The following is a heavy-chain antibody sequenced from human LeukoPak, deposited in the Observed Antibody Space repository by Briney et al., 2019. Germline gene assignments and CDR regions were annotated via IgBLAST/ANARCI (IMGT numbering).Heavy chain of an antibody. CDR3: ARGPTYCSSTSCHEYFLDY. J-gene: IGHJ4*02. Sequence: WGSLTLSCAASGFTFSSYAMHWVRQAPGKGLEWVTVISYDGSNRYYADSVKGRFTISRDNSKNTLLLQMNRLRAEDTAVYHCARGPTYCSSTSCHEYFLDYWGQGTLVTVSS. V-gene: IGHV3-30-3*01. D-gene: IGHD2-2*01. CDR2: ISYDGSNR. CDR1: GFTFSSYA.